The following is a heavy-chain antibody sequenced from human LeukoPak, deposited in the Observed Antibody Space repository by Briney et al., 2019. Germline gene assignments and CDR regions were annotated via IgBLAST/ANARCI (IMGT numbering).Heavy chain of an antibody. CDR2: IFHSGNT. CDR1: GGSRINAGW. V-gene: IGHV4-4*02. J-gene: IGHJ6*02. D-gene: IGHD3-16*01. Sequence: ASETLSLTCDVSGGSRINAGWWSWVHQPPGKGLEWIGEIFHSGNTKYNPSLESRVTISVDKSNHQFTLEMKSVTAADTAIYYCARDLGYYYGLDIWSRGTTVTVSS. CDR3: ARDLGYYYGLDI.